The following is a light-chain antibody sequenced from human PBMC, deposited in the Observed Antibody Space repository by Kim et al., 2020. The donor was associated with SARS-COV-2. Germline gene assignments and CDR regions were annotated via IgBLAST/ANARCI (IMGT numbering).Light chain of an antibody. CDR2: QAS. CDR3: QQYNTYSGT. CDR1: QSIDTW. V-gene: IGKV1-5*03. J-gene: IGKJ1*01. Sequence: DIQMTQSPSTLSASVGDRVTITCRASQSIDTWLAWFQQRPGKAPKLLIYQASTLESGVPSRFSGSGSGTEFTLTISSLQPDDCATYFCQQYNTYSGTFGQGTKVDIK.